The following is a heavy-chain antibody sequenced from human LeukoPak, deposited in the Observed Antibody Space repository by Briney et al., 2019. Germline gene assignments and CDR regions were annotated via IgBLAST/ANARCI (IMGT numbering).Heavy chain of an antibody. CDR2: IYHSGSD. Sequence: SETLSLTCTVSGGSISSGDYYWNWIRQPPGKGLEWIGYIYHSGSDYYNPSLKSRVTISVDRSKNQFSLKLTSVTAADTAVYFCARYSNAWPFDYWGQGTLVTVSS. J-gene: IGHJ4*02. V-gene: IGHV4-30-2*01. CDR1: GGSISSGDYY. CDR3: ARYSNAWPFDY. D-gene: IGHD1-26*01.